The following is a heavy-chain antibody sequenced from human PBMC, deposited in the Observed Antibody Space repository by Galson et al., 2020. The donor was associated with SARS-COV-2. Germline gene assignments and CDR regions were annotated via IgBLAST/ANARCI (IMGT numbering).Heavy chain of an antibody. Sequence: SQTLSLTCTVSGGSISSSSYYWGWIRQPPGKGLEWIGSIYYSGSTYYNPSLKSRVTISVDTSKNQFSLKLSSVTAADTAVYYCARKLLWFGEANLDAFDIWGQGTMVTVSS. V-gene: IGHV4-39*01. CDR3: ARKLLWFGEANLDAFDI. CDR1: GGSISSSSYY. D-gene: IGHD3-10*01. J-gene: IGHJ3*02. CDR2: IYYSGST.